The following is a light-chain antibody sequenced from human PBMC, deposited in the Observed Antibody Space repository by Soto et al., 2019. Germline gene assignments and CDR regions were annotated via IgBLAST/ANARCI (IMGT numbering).Light chain of an antibody. J-gene: IGKJ1*01. CDR2: VAS. Sequence: IQMTQSPSSVSASVGDRVTITCRASQGISSWLAWDQHKPGKAPKLLIYVASRWQSGVPSRFSGSGSGTDFTLTISSLEPEDFATYYCQQANSVPWTFGQGTKVEIK. CDR3: QQANSVPWT. V-gene: IGKV1-12*01. CDR1: QGISSW.